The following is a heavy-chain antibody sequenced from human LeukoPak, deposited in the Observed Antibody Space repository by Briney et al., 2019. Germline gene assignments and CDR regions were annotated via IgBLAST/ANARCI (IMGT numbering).Heavy chain of an antibody. Sequence: GGSLRLSCAASGFTFSSYGMHWVREAPGKGLEWVAVISYDGSNKYYADSVKGRFTISRDNSKNTLYLQMNSLRAEDTAVYYCAKRPAGTGYFQHGGQGTLVTVSS. J-gene: IGHJ1*01. CDR1: GFTFSSYG. D-gene: IGHD6-19*01. CDR3: AKRPAGTGYFQH. CDR2: ISYDGSNK. V-gene: IGHV3-30*18.